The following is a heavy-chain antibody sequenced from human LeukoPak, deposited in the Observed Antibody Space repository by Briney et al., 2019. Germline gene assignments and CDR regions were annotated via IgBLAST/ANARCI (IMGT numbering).Heavy chain of an antibody. D-gene: IGHD3-10*01. CDR1: GGSISSYY. CDR3: TRGVVRGVYYYYYMDV. Sequence: SETLSLTCTVSGGSISSYYWSWIRQPPGKGLEWIGYIYYSGSTNYNPSLKSRVTISVDTSKNQFSLKLSSVTAADTAVYYCTRGVVRGVYYYYYMDVWGRGTTVTVSS. J-gene: IGHJ6*03. CDR2: IYYSGST. V-gene: IGHV4-59*01.